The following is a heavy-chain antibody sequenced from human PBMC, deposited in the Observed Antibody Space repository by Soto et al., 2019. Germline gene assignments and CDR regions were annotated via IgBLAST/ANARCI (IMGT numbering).Heavy chain of an antibody. J-gene: IGHJ3*02. V-gene: IGHV4-39*01. CDR1: GGSISSSGYS. CDR3: ARLAEDIVVVVAANDAFDI. Sequence: SETLSLTCTVSGGSISSSGYSWSWIRQPPGKGLEWIGCIYYSGSTYYNPSLKSRVTISVDTSKNQFSLKLSSVTAADTAVYYCARLAEDIVVVVAANDAFDIWGQGTMVT. D-gene: IGHD2-15*01. CDR2: IYYSGST.